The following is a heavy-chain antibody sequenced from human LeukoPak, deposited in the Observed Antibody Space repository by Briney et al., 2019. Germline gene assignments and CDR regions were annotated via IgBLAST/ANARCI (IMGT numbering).Heavy chain of an antibody. D-gene: IGHD5-24*01. Sequence: PGGSLRLSCAASGFTLSSYAMSWVRQAPGKGLEWVSAISGSGGSTYYADSVEGRFTISRDNSKNTLYLQMNSLRAEDTAVYYCAKQSASKRWLQLRGARTLESWGQGTPVTVSS. J-gene: IGHJ4*01. V-gene: IGHV3-23*01. CDR3: AKQSASKRWLQLRGARTLES. CDR1: GFTLSSYA. CDR2: ISGSGGST.